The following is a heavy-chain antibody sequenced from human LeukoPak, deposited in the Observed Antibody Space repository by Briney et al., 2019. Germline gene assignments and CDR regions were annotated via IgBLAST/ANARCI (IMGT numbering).Heavy chain of an antibody. J-gene: IGHJ6*03. CDR3: ATPGDSSGPAYYYYYMDV. CDR1: GYTLTELS. Sequence: ASVKVSCKVSGYTLTELSMHWVRQAPGKGLEWMGGFDPEDGETIYAQKFQGRVTMTEDTSTDTAYMELSSLRSEDTAVYYCATPGDSSGPAYYYYYMDVWGKGTTVTVSS. V-gene: IGHV1-24*01. D-gene: IGHD6-19*01. CDR2: FDPEDGET.